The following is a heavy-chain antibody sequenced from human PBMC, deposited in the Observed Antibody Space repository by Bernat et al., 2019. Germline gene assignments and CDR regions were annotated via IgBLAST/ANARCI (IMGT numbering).Heavy chain of an antibody. CDR3: ARGKNVKSYYYDSSGYYAE. V-gene: IGHV3-33*01. CDR1: GFTFSSYG. Sequence: QVQLVESGGGVVQPGRSLRLSCAASGFTFSSYGMHWVRPAPGKGLEWVAVIWYDGSNKYYGDSVKGQFSIYKDNAKNALYLQMNSVEAEDTAVYYCARGKNVKSYYYDSSGYYAEWGQGTLVTVSS. J-gene: IGHJ4*02. D-gene: IGHD3-22*01. CDR2: IWYDGSNK.